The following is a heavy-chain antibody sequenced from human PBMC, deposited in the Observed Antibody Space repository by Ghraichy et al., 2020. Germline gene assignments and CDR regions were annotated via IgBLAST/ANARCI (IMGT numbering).Heavy chain of an antibody. V-gene: IGHV3-66*01. D-gene: IGHD4-17*01. CDR3: ARYGDYYVYYYYGMDV. CDR1: GFTVSSNY. J-gene: IGHJ6*02. CDR2: IYSGGST. Sequence: ALRLSCAASGFTVSSNYMSWVRQAPGKGLEWVSVIYSGGSTYYADSVKGRFTISRDNSKNTLYLQMNSLRAEDTAVYYCARYGDYYVYYYYGMDVWGQGTTVTVSS.